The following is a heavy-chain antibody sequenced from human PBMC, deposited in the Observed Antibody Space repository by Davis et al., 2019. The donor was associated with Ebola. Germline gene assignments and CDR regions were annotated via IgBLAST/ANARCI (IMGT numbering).Heavy chain of an antibody. D-gene: IGHD6-13*01. CDR3: AKVQSSSWFLDY. CDR1: GFTFSSYA. Sequence: PGGSLRLSCAASGFTFSSYAMSWVRQAPGKGLEWVSAISGSGGSTYYADSVKGRFTISRDNSKNTLYLQMNSLRAKDTAVYYCAKVQSSSWFLDYWGQGTLVTVSS. V-gene: IGHV3-23*01. CDR2: ISGSGGST. J-gene: IGHJ4*02.